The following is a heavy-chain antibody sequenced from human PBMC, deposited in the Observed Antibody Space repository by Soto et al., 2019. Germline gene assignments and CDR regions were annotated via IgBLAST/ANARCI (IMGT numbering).Heavy chain of an antibody. CDR1: GYTFTSYG. D-gene: IGHD5-12*01. V-gene: IGHV1-18*01. CDR3: ARDLGSGYSGYDLLYYYYYGMDV. Sequence: GASVKVSCKASGYTFTSYGISWVRQAPGQGLEWMGWISAYNGNTNYAQKLQGRVTMTTDTSTSTAYMELRSLRSDDTAVYYCARDLGSGYSGYDLLYYYYYGMDVWGQGTTVTVSS. CDR2: ISAYNGNT. J-gene: IGHJ6*02.